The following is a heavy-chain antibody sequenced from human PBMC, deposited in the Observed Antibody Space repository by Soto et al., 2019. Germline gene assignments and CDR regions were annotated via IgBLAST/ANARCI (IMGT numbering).Heavy chain of an antibody. D-gene: IGHD3-22*01. CDR2: ISAYNGNT. CDR3: ARGVAYYYDSSGYYGY. CDR1: GYTFTSYG. Sequence: QVQLVQSGAEVKKPGASVKVSCKASGYTFTSYGISWVRQAPGQGLEWMGWISAYNGNTNYAQKLQGRVTMTTDTATSRDYMELRSLRSDDTAVYYCARGVAYYYDSSGYYGYWGQGSLVSVSS. J-gene: IGHJ4*02. V-gene: IGHV1-18*04.